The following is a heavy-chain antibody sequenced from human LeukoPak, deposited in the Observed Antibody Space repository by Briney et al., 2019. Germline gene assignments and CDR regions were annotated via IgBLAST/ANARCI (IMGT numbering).Heavy chain of an antibody. CDR1: GYTFTSYY. D-gene: IGHD6-19*01. CDR3: ARTIIAVGWFDP. V-gene: IGHV1-46*03. Sequence: ASVKVSCKASGYTFTSYYMHWVRQAPGQGLECMGIINPSGGSTSYAQKFQGRVTMTRDTSTSTVYMELSSLRSEDTAVYYCARTIIAVGWFDPWGQGTLVTVSS. CDR2: INPSGGST. J-gene: IGHJ5*02.